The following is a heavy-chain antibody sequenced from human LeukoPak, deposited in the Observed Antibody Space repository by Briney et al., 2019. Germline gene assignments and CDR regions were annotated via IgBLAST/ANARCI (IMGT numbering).Heavy chain of an antibody. Sequence: SETLSLTCTVSGGSISSYYWSWIRQPPGKGLEWIGYIYYSGSTNYNPSLKSRVTISVDTSKKQFSLKLGSVTAADTAVYYCARGGTTVTTICATDYWGQGTLVTVSS. D-gene: IGHD4-17*01. V-gene: IGHV4-59*12. CDR1: GGSISSYY. CDR2: IYYSGST. CDR3: ARGGTTVTTICATDY. J-gene: IGHJ4*02.